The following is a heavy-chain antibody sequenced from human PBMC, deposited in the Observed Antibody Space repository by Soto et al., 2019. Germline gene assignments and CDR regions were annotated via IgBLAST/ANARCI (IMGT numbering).Heavy chain of an antibody. CDR1: GGSISSGGYS. Sequence: SETLSLTCAVSGGSISSGGYSWSWIRQPPGKGLEWIGYIYHSGSTYYNPSLKSRVTISVDRSRNQFSLKLSSVTAADTAVYYCARGVDIVVVPAVGTWFDPWGQGTLVTVSS. V-gene: IGHV4-30-2*01. D-gene: IGHD2-2*03. J-gene: IGHJ5*02. CDR3: ARGVDIVVVPAVGTWFDP. CDR2: IYHSGST.